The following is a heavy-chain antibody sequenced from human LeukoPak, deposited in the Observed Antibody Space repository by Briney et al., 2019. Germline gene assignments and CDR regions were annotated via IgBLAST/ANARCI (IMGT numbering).Heavy chain of an antibody. CDR2: IYYSGST. D-gene: IGHD1-26*01. V-gene: IGHV4-30-4*08. CDR1: GGSISSGNYY. J-gene: IGHJ5*02. Sequence: SETLSLTCTVSGGSISSGNYYWSWIRQPPGKGLEWIGYIYYSGSTYYNPSLKSRVTISVDTSKNQFSLKLSSVTAADTAVNYCARAGGGGSYYPWFDPWGQGTLVTVSS. CDR3: ARAGGGGSYYPWFDP.